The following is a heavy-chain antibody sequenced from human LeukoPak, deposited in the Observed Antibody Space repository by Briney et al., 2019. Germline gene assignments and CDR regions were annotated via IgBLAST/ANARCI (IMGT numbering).Heavy chain of an antibody. Sequence: SETLSLTCAVYGGPFSDYYWSWIRQPPGKGLEWIGYIYHSGSTYYNPSLKSRVTISVDRSKNQFSLKLSSVTAADTAVYYCARTSIAARRANAFDIWGQGTMVTVSS. CDR1: GGPFSDYY. CDR2: IYHSGST. J-gene: IGHJ3*02. D-gene: IGHD6-6*01. V-gene: IGHV4-30-2*01. CDR3: ARTSIAARRANAFDI.